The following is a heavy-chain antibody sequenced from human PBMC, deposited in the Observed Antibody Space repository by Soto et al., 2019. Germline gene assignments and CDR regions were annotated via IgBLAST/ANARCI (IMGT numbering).Heavy chain of an antibody. J-gene: IGHJ5*02. CDR1: GYTFTNYF. CDR3: AVEHTVSFGFDP. Sequence: QAQLVQSGAEVKKPGASVNITCEASGYTFTNYFIYWVRQAPGQGLEWMAMINPNDGSTTCAQKFQGRVSLTRDTSTRSLYFQLSSLTFEDTAIYYCAVEHTVSFGFDPWGQGTLVTVSS. D-gene: IGHD2-8*02. CDR2: INPNDGST. V-gene: IGHV1-46*01.